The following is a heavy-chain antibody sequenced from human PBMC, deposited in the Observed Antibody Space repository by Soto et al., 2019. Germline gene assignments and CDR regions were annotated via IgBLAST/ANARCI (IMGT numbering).Heavy chain of an antibody. J-gene: IGHJ4*02. V-gene: IGHV3-64*01. CDR3: ARRVSGNYDY. D-gene: IGHD1-7*01. CDR1: GFTFSSYD. Sequence: EVQLAESGGGMVQPGGSLRLSCVASGFTFSSYDMHWVRQAPGKGLEYVSSISSNGGTTYYGNSVKGRFTISRDNSKNTLYLQMGSLRAEVMAVYYCARRVSGNYDYWGQGTVVNVSS. CDR2: ISSNGGTT.